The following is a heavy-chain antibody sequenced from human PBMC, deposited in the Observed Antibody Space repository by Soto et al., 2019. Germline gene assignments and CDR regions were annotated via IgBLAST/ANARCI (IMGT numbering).Heavy chain of an antibody. V-gene: IGHV1-69*01. J-gene: IGHJ5*02. CDR1: GGTFSRYA. CDR2: IIPIFGTA. D-gene: IGHD2-2*01. Sequence: QVQLVQSGAEVKKPGSSVKVSCKASGGTFSRYAISWVRQAPGQGLEWMGGIIPIFGTANYAQKFQGRVTITADESTSTAYMELSSLRSEDTAVYYCARDGVGYCSSTSCPHWFDPWGQGTLVTVSS. CDR3: ARDGVGYCSSTSCPHWFDP.